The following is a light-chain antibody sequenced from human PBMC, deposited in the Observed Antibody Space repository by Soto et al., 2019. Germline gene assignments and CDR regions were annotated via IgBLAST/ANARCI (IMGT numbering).Light chain of an antibody. V-gene: IGLV3-1*01. CDR3: QAWDSSSVV. CDR2: QDI. J-gene: IGLJ2*01. Sequence: SYELTQPPSVSVSLGQTASISCSGDKLDHKYVCWYQQKPGQSPVLVIYQDIKRPSGIPERFSGSNSGNTATLTISGTQALDEADYYCQAWDSSSVVFGGGTKVTVL. CDR1: KLDHKY.